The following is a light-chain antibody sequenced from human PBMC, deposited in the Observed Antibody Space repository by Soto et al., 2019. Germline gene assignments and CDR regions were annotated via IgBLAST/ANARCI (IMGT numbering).Light chain of an antibody. CDR1: QSVSSK. V-gene: IGKV3-15*01. CDR3: QQYGSSQT. J-gene: IGKJ1*01. CDR2: GAS. Sequence: EILMTQSPATLSVSPGERATLSCGASQSVSSKLAWYQQKPGQAPRLLIYGASTRATGIPATLSGSGSGTEFTLTISRMEPEDFAVYYCQQYGSSQTFGQGTKVDIK.